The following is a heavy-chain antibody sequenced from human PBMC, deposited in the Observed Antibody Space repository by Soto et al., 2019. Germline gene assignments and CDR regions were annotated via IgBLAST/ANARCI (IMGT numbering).Heavy chain of an antibody. CDR1: GGTFSSYA. CDR3: ARASEYQLLNYYYYYGMDV. D-gene: IGHD2-2*01. CDR2: IIPIFGTA. Sequence: QVQLVQSGAEVKKPGSSVKVSCKASGGTFSSYAISWVRQAPGQGLEWMGGIIPIFGTANYAQKFQGRVTITADKSTSTAYMEMSSLRSEDTAVYYCARASEYQLLNYYYYYGMDVWGQWTTVTVSS. V-gene: IGHV1-69*06. J-gene: IGHJ6*02.